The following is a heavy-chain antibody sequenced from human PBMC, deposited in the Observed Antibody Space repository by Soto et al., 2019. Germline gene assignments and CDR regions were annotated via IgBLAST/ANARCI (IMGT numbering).Heavy chain of an antibody. V-gene: IGHV3-15*01. CDR1: GFTFSNAW. D-gene: IGHD5-12*01. CDR2: IKSKTDGGTT. CDR3: TTDTASGYDSYYYGMDV. J-gene: IGHJ6*02. Sequence: EVQLVESGGGLVKPGGSLRLSCAASGFTFSNAWMSWVRQAPGKGLEWVGRIKSKTDGGTTDYAAPVKGRFTISRDDSKNTLYLQMNSLKTEDTAVYYCTTDTASGYDSYYYGMDVWGQGTTVTVSS.